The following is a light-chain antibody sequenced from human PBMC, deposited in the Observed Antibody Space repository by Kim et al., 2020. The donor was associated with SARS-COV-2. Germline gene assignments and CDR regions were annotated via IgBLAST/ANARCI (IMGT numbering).Light chain of an antibody. J-gene: IGKJ2*01. Sequence: DIVMTQSPDSLAVSLGERATLNCKSSQSVLYSSNNKNYLAWYQQKPGQPPKLLIYWASTRESGVPDRFSGSGSGTDFTLTISSLQAEDVAVYYCQQSYREYTFGQGTKLEI. CDR3: QQSYREYT. CDR1: QSVLYSSNNKNY. V-gene: IGKV4-1*01. CDR2: WAS.